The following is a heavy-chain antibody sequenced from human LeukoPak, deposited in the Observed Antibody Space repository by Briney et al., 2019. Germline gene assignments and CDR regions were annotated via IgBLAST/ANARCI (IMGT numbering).Heavy chain of an antibody. CDR3: ARDTGIVVVPAAIGPGRFDP. CDR1: GYTFTSYG. CDR2: IIPIFGTA. V-gene: IGHV1-69*13. Sequence: AASVKVSCKASGYTFTSYGISWVRQAPGQGLEWMGGIIPIFGTANYAQKFQGRVTITADESTSTAYMELSSLRSEDTAVYYCARDTGIVVVPAAIGPGRFDPWGQGTLVTVSS. J-gene: IGHJ5*02. D-gene: IGHD2-2*01.